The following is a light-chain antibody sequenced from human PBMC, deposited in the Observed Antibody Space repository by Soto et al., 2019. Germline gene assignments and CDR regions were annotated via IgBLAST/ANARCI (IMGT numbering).Light chain of an antibody. CDR2: GAS. CDR3: QQYHNWPPLT. J-gene: IGKJ4*01. Sequence: EIVMTQSPATLSVSPGERVTLSCRASQSININLAWYQQKPGQAPRVLIYGASSRAYGIPDRFSGSGSGTDFTLTISRLEHDNFAFYYCQQYHNWPPLTFGGGTRVEIK. CDR1: QSININ. V-gene: IGKV3D-15*01.